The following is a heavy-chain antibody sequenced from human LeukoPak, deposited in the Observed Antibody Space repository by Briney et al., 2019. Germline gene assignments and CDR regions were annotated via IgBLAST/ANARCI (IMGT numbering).Heavy chain of an antibody. CDR1: GFTFSSYA. Sequence: HPGGSLRLSCAASGFTFSSYAMSWVRQAPGKGLEWVSAISGSGGSTYYADSVKGRFTISRDNSKNTLYLQMNSLRAEDTAVYYCAKDIGYCSSTSCYGGVFDYWGQGTLVTVSS. CDR2: ISGSGGST. CDR3: AKDIGYCSSTSCYGGVFDY. V-gene: IGHV3-23*01. J-gene: IGHJ4*02. D-gene: IGHD2-2*01.